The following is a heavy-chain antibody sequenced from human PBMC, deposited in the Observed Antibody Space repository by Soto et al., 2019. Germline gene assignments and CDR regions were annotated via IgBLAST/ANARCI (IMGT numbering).Heavy chain of an antibody. J-gene: IGHJ4*02. CDR1: GFTFSSYS. CDR3: ARDSYDSSGYSSLFDY. D-gene: IGHD3-22*01. Sequence: GGSLRLSCAASGFTFSSYSMNWVRQAPGKGLEWVSYISSSSSTIYYADSVKGRFTISRDNAKNSLYLQMNSLRAEDTAVYYCARDSYDSSGYSSLFDYWGQGTLVTVSS. CDR2: ISSSSSTI. V-gene: IGHV3-48*01.